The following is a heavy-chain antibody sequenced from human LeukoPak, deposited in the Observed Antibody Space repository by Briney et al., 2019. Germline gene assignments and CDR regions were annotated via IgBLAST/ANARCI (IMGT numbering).Heavy chain of an antibody. J-gene: IGHJ4*02. D-gene: IGHD6-19*01. Sequence: GGSLRLSCAASGFTFSSYAMSWVRQAPGKGLEWVSAISGSGGSTYYADSVKGRFTISRDNSKNTLYLQMNSLRAEDTAVYYCAKGLGSGWYWGLDYWGQGTLVTVSS. V-gene: IGHV3-23*01. CDR1: GFTFSSYA. CDR3: AKGLGSGWYWGLDY. CDR2: ISGSGGST.